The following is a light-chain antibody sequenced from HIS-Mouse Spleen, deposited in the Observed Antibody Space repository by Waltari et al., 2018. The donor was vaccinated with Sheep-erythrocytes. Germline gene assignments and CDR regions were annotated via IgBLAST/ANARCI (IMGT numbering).Light chain of an antibody. CDR3: CSYAGSSTPWV. J-gene: IGLJ3*02. CDR1: SSDVGSYNL. Sequence: QSALTQPRSVSGSPGQSVTISCTGTSSDVGSYNLVSWYQQHPGKAPKLMIYEGSKRPSGVSNGFSGSKSGNTASLPISGLQSEDVSDYYCCSYAGSSTPWVFGVGTKLTVL. CDR2: EGS. V-gene: IGLV2-23*01.